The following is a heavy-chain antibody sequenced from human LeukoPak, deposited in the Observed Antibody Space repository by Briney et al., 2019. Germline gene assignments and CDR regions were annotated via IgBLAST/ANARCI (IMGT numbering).Heavy chain of an antibody. CDR1: GGSISSGSYY. Sequence: SQTLSLTCTVSGGSISSGSYYWSWIRQPAGKGLEWIGRIYTSGSTNYNPSLKSRVTISVDTSKNQFSLKLSSVTAADTAVYYCARSGYSYGYYTNWFDPWGQGTLVTVSS. D-gene: IGHD5-18*01. V-gene: IGHV4-61*02. J-gene: IGHJ5*02. CDR2: IYTSGST. CDR3: ARSGYSYGYYTNWFDP.